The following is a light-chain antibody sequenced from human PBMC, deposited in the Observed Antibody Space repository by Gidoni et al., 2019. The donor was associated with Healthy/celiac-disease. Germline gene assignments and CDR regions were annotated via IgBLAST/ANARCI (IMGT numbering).Light chain of an antibody. CDR3: QQYDNLLVYT. CDR2: DAS. CDR1: QDISNY. V-gene: IGKV1-33*01. J-gene: IGKJ2*01. Sequence: DIQMTQSPSSLSASVGDRVTITCQASQDISNYLNWYQQKPGKAPKLLIYDASNLETGVPSRFSGSGSVTDFTFTISSLQPEDIATYYCQQYDNLLVYTFGQGTKLEIK.